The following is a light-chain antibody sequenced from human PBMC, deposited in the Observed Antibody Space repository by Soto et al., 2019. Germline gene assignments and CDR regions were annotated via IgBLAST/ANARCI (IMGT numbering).Light chain of an antibody. V-gene: IGKV3-11*01. CDR2: DAS. J-gene: IGKJ1*01. CDR3: QQRSSWPWT. CDR1: QRISGY. Sequence: EIVLTQSPATLSLSPGERATLTCRASQRISGYLAWYQQTHGQAPRLLIYDASNRDTGIPVRFSGSGSGTDYTLTITKLEPEDFEIYYCQQRSSWPWTFGQGTKVDIK.